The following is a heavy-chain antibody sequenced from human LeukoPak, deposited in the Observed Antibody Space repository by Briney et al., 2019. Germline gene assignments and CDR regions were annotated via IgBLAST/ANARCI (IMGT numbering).Heavy chain of an antibody. V-gene: IGHV3-66*02. CDR2: IYSGGST. Sequence: GGSLRLSCAASGFTVSSNYMSWVRQAPGKGLEWVSVIYSGGSTYYADSVKGRFTISRDNSKNTLYLQMNSLRAEDTAVYYCARVALSGYYYMDYWGQGTLVTVFS. CDR1: GFTVSSNY. CDR3: ARVALSGYYYMDY. D-gene: IGHD3-3*01. J-gene: IGHJ4*02.